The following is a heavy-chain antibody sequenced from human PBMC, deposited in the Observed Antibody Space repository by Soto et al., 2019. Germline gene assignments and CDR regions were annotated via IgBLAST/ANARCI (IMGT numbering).Heavy chain of an antibody. D-gene: IGHD3-22*01. Sequence: ASVKVSCKASGYTFTGYYMHWVRQAPGQGLEWMGWINPNSGGTNYAQKFQGWVTMTRDTSISTAYMELGSLRSDDTAVYYCARDLEYYYDSSGYYPDNYGMDVWGQGTTVTVSS. CDR1: GYTFTGYY. V-gene: IGHV1-2*04. J-gene: IGHJ6*02. CDR3: ARDLEYYYDSSGYYPDNYGMDV. CDR2: INPNSGGT.